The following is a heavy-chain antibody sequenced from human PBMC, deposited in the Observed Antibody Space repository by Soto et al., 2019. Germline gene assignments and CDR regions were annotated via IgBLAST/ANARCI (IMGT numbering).Heavy chain of an antibody. CDR3: ARDWAAAGPFDY. D-gene: IGHD6-13*01. J-gene: IGHJ4*02. Sequence: GGSLRLSCAASGFTFSGYAMSWVRQAPGKGLEWVSVIHGGGNSAYYADSVKGRFTISRDNPKNTIYLQMNSLRSDDTAVYYCARDWAAAGPFDYWGQGTLVTVSS. CDR1: GFTFSGYA. V-gene: IGHV3-23*01. CDR2: IHGGGNSA.